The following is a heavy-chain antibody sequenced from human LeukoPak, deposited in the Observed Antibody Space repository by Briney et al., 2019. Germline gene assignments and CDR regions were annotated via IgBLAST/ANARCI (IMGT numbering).Heavy chain of an antibody. CDR3: ARTLTIFGVVIPEYYFDY. D-gene: IGHD3-3*01. J-gene: IGHJ4*02. CDR1: GYTFTSYD. V-gene: IGHV1-69*05. CDR2: IILIFGTA. Sequence: SVKVSCKASGYTFTSYDINWVRQAPGQGLEWMGGIILIFGTANYAQKFQGRVTITRDESTSTAYMELRSLRSEDTAVYYCARTLTIFGVVIPEYYFDYWGQGTLVTVSS.